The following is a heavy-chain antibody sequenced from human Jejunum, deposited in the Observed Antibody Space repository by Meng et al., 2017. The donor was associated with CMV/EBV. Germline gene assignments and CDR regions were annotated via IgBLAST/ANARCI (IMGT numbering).Heavy chain of an antibody. V-gene: IGHV1-69*12. CDR1: GDIFNNYG. J-gene: IGHJ1*01. CDR3: VRPLVWN. D-gene: IGHD2-8*01. Sequence: QVQLVQSGAELKKPGSSVKASCKASGDIFNNYGFTWVRQAPGQGLEWMGGIVPIFSTTNYAQKFQGRVTITADESTSTAYMELSSLTSEDTAVYYCVRPLVWNWGQGTLVTVSS. CDR2: IVPIFSTT.